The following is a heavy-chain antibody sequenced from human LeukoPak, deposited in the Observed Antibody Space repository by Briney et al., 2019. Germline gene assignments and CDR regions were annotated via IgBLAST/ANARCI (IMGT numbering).Heavy chain of an antibody. V-gene: IGHV3-30*04. CDR3: ASFTGYVVLDY. D-gene: IGHD2-21*01. J-gene: IGHJ4*02. CDR2: ISYDGSNK. CDR1: GFTFSSYA. Sequence: PGGSLRLSCAASGFTFSSYAMHWVRQAPGKGLEWVAVISYDGSNKYYADSVKGRFTISRDNSKNTLYLQMNSLRAEDTAVYYCASFTGYVVLDYWGQGTLVTVSS.